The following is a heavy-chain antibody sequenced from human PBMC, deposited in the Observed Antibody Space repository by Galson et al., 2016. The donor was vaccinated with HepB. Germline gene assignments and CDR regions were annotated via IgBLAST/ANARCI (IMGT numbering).Heavy chain of an antibody. J-gene: IGHJ3*02. CDR2: IRGSGGGI. D-gene: IGHD3-10*01. CDR1: GFIFSTYA. V-gene: IGHV3-23*01. CDR3: AKERGSRLTMVRGVLDPFDI. Sequence: SLRLSCAGSGFIFSTYAMNWVRQAPGKGLEWVSSIRGSGGGIDYADSVKGRFTISRDNSKNTLYLQMSSLRAEDTAVYYGAKERGSRLTMVRGVLDPFDIWGQGTLVTVSS.